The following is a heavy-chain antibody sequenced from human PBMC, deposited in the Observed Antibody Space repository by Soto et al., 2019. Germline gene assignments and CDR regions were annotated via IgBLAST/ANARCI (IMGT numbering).Heavy chain of an antibody. CDR3: AKTHSATTVVTRYWYFDL. CDR2: ISSTGGNI. Sequence: KPGGSLRLSCAGSGFTFSTSAMTWVSQAPGQGLEWVASISSTGGNINYVDSLRGRFTISRDNSTSTLFLQMNNLRAEYTAVYFCAKTHSATTVVTRYWYFDLWGRGTLVTVSS. V-gene: IGHV3-21*04. CDR1: GFTFSTSA. J-gene: IGHJ2*01. D-gene: IGHD4-17*01.